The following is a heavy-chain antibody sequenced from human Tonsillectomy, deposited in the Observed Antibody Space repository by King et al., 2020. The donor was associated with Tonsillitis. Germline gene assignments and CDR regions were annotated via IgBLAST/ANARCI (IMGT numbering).Heavy chain of an antibody. CDR2: IGSKAYGGTT. V-gene: IGHV3-49*04. D-gene: IGHD1-26*01. CDR1: GFPFGDYA. CDR3: ARDSSGSYPSVDF. J-gene: IGHJ4*02. Sequence: VQLVESGGGLVQPGRSLRLSCTASGFPFGDYAMTWVRQAPGKGLEWVGFIGSKAYGGTTEYAESVKVRFTISRDDSKSIAYMQLNCLNTEDTAVYYCARDSSGSYPSVDFWGQGTLVTVSS.